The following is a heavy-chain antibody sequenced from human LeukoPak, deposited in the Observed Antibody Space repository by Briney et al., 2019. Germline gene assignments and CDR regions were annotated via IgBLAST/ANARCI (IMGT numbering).Heavy chain of an antibody. J-gene: IGHJ4*02. D-gene: IGHD2-2*01. CDR1: GFTFSSYA. Sequence: GSLRLSCAASGFTFSSYAMSWIRQPPGKRLEYIGYIHNSGSSYYHPSLRGRVSISMDTSKNHFSLKVTSVTAADTAVYYCARGDCTGTSCPVHDYWGQGTLVTVSS. V-gene: IGHV4-59*08. CDR3: ARGDCTGTSCPVHDY. CDR2: IHNSGSS.